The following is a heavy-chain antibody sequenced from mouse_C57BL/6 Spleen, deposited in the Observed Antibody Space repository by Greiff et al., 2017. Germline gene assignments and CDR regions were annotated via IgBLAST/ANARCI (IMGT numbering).Heavy chain of an antibody. D-gene: IGHD1-1*01. J-gene: IGHJ2*01. CDR2: IYPGDGDT. Sequence: VQLQQSGAELVQPGASVKISCKASGYAFSSYWMNWVKQRPGKGLEWIGQIYPGDGDTNYNGKFKGQATLTADKSSSTAYMQLSSLTSEDSAVYFSERGGTTVVEEGYWGQGTTLTVSS. V-gene: IGHV1-80*01. CDR3: ERGGTTVVEEGY. CDR1: GYAFSSYW.